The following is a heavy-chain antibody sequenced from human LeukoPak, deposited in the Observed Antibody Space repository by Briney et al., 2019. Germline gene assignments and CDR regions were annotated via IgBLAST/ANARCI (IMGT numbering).Heavy chain of an antibody. CDR3: ARQMPYYYGSGSYCFDY. CDR1: GGPINSYY. Sequence: KPSETLSLTCTVSGGPINSYYWGWIRQPPGKGLEWIGSIYYSGSTYYNPSLKSRVTISVDTSKNQFSLKLSSVTAADTAVYYCARQMPYYYGSGSYCFDYWGQGTLVTVSS. CDR2: IYYSGST. J-gene: IGHJ4*02. V-gene: IGHV4-39*01. D-gene: IGHD3-10*01.